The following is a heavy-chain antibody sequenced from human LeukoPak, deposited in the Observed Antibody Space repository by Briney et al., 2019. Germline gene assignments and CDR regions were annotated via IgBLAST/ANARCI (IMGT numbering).Heavy chain of an antibody. D-gene: IGHD4-17*01. CDR1: GGSISSSSYY. CDR3: ARSDPYGDYYRALDPPDY. V-gene: IGHV4-61*05. Sequence: SETLSLTCTVSGGSISSSSYYWSWIRQPPGKGLEWIGYIYYSGSTNYNPSLKSRVTISVDTSKNQFSLKLSSVTAADTAVYYCARSDPYGDYYRALDPPDYWGQGTLVTVSS. J-gene: IGHJ4*02. CDR2: IYYSGST.